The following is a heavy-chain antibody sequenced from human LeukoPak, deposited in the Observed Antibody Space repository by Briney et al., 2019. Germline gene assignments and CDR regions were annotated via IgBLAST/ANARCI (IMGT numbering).Heavy chain of an antibody. V-gene: IGHV1-24*01. CDR1: GYTLTELS. Sequence: ASVKVSCKVSGYTLTELSMHWVRQAPGKGLEWMGGFDPEDGETIYAQKFQGRVTMTEDTSTDTAYMELSSLRSEDTAVYYCATKPPYYYDSSGYSTFSYWGQGTLVTVSS. CDR3: ATKPPYYYDSSGYSTFSY. CDR2: FDPEDGET. J-gene: IGHJ4*02. D-gene: IGHD3-22*01.